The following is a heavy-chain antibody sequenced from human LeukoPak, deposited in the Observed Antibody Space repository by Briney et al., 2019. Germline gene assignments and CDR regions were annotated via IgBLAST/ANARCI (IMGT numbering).Heavy chain of an antibody. D-gene: IGHD2-15*01. J-gene: IGHJ4*02. CDR3: ARDVFIVVVVAASYYFDY. V-gene: IGHV3-30-3*01. Sequence: PGRSLRLSCAASGFTFSSYAMHWVRQAPGKGLEWVAVISYDGSNKYYADSVKGRFTISRDNSKNTLYLQMNSLRAEDTAVYYCARDVFIVVVVAASYYFDYWGQGTLVTVSS. CDR2: ISYDGSNK. CDR1: GFTFSSYA.